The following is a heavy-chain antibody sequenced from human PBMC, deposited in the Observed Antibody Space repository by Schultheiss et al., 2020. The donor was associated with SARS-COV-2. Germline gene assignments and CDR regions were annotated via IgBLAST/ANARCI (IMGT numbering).Heavy chain of an antibody. J-gene: IGHJ6*02. Sequence: ASVKVSCKASGYTFTSYGISWVRQAPGQGLEWMGGIIPIFGTANYAQKFQGRVTMTTDTSTSTAYMELRSLRSDDTAVYYCARDDAIFGVVIIQYYGMDVWGQGTTVTVSS. CDR3: ARDDAIFGVVIIQYYGMDV. V-gene: IGHV1-18*01. CDR2: IIPIFGTA. D-gene: IGHD3-3*01. CDR1: GYTFTSYG.